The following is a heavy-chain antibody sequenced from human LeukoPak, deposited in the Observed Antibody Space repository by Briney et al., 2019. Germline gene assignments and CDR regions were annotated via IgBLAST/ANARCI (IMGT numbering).Heavy chain of an antibody. D-gene: IGHD3-16*01. J-gene: IGHJ5*02. CDR1: GDSFSTYS. CDR2: IYYSGTT. V-gene: IGHV4-59*01. Sequence: SETLSLTCSVSGDSFSTYSWSWIRQPPGKGLEWVGFIYYSGTTNYNPSLKSRLTMSLGPSRNQFSLNLRSVTAADSAIYYCARSTRLGRNDWRLDPWGQGTLVTVSS. CDR3: ARSTRLGRNDWRLDP.